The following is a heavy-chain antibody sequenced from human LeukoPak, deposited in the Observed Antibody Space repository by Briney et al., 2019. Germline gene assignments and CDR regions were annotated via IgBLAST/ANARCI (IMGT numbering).Heavy chain of an antibody. CDR3: AREACSGGDCTIFDY. D-gene: IGHD2-21*01. CDR2: INDSETT. J-gene: IGHJ4*02. CDR1: GESFSGYY. Sequence: SETLSLTCAVYGESFSGYYWSWIRQTPGQGLEWIGEINDSETTNYNPSLKSRATISVDTSKNQFSLKLSSVTAADTAFYYCAREACSGGDCTIFDYWGQGTLVTVSS. V-gene: IGHV4-34*01.